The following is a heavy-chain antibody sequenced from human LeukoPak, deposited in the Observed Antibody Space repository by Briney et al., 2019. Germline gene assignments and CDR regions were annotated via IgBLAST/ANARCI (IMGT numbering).Heavy chain of an antibody. CDR3: AKDPMKGQYFYDSSGPFDY. J-gene: IGHJ4*02. Sequence: ASVKVSCKASGYTFNSYDISWVRQAPGQGLEWMGWISVYNGNTNYAQKLQGRVTMTTDTSTNTAYMELTSLRSDDTAVYYCAKDPMKGQYFYDSSGPFDYWGQGTLVTVSS. CDR2: ISVYNGNT. CDR1: GYTFNSYD. V-gene: IGHV1-18*01. D-gene: IGHD3-22*01.